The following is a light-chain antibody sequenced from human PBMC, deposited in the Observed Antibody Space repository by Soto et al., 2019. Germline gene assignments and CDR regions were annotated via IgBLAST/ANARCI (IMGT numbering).Light chain of an antibody. CDR1: QSVSSN. Sequence: EIVMTQSPATLSVSPGERATLSCRASQSVSSNLAWYQQKPGQAPRLLIYGASTRATGIPARFSGSGSGTEFTLTISSQQSEDFAVYYCQQYNNWPSLTFGGGTKVEIK. J-gene: IGKJ4*01. CDR3: QQYNNWPSLT. V-gene: IGKV3-15*01. CDR2: GAS.